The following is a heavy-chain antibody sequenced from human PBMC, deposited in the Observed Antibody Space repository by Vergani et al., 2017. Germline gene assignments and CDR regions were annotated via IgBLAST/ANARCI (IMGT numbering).Heavy chain of an antibody. D-gene: IGHD6-19*01. CDR3: ARGWEYYSSGWYIRGSSYFDY. Sequence: QVQLVESGGGVVQPGRSLRLSCAASGFTFSSYAMHWVRQAPGKGLEWVAVISYDGSNKYYADSVKGRFTISRDNSKNPLYLQMNSLRAEDTAVYYCARGWEYYSSGWYIRGSSYFDYWGQGTLVTVSS. V-gene: IGHV3-30-3*01. J-gene: IGHJ4*02. CDR1: GFTFSSYA. CDR2: ISYDGSNK.